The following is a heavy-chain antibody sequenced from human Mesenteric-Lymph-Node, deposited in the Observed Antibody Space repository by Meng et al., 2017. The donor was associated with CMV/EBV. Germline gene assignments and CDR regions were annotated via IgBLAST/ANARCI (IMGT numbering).Heavy chain of an antibody. J-gene: IGHJ4*02. CDR1: GFTFSSYG. V-gene: IGHV3-74*01. CDR2: INSDGSST. CDR3: AGASGTYAPFDY. D-gene: IGHD3-10*01. Sequence: GGSLRLSCAASGFTFSSYGMHWVRQAPGKGLFWVSRINSDGSSTRYADSVKGRFTISRDNAKNTLHLQMSSLRAEDTGVYYCAGASGTYAPFDYWGQGTLVTVSS.